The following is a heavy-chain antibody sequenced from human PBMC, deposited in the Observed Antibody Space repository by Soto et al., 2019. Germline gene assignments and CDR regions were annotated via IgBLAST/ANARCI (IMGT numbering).Heavy chain of an antibody. Sequence: SETLSLTCAVSGYSITTGHYWGWVRRPPGKGLEWIGSVYHSGRTSYNPSLESRVTISVDTSKNQFSLRLSSVTAADTAVYYCARGVNYYDSSGFYPRDYWGQGILVTVSS. V-gene: IGHV4-38-2*01. CDR1: GYSITTGHY. D-gene: IGHD3-22*01. CDR3: ARGVNYYDSSGFYPRDY. CDR2: VYHSGRT. J-gene: IGHJ4*02.